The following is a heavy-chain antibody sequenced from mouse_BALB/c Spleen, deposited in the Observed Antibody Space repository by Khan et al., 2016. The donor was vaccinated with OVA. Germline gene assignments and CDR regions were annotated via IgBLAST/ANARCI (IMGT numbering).Heavy chain of an antibody. CDR2: ISTYYGDV. CDR3: ARGGKFAY. CDR1: GYTFTDYA. Sequence: QVQLQQSGAELVRPGVSVKISCKGSGYTFTDYAMHRVKQSHAKSLEWIGVISTYYGDVDYSQKFKGKATMTVDRSSSTAYMELARLTSEDSAIYYCARGGKFAYWGQGTLVTVSA. D-gene: IGHD1-1*02. V-gene: IGHV1S137*01. J-gene: IGHJ3*01.